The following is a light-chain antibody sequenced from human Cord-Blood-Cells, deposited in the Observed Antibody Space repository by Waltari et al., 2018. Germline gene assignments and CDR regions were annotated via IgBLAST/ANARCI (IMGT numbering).Light chain of an antibody. V-gene: IGLV2-23*01. CDR3: CSYAGSRYV. Sequence: QSALTQPASVSGSPGQSITISCTGTSSDVGSYNLVSWYQQHPGKAPKLMIYECSKRPSGVSIRFSGSKSGNTASLTISGLQAEDEADYYCCSYAGSRYVFGTGTKVTVL. CDR1: SSDVGSYNL. J-gene: IGLJ1*01. CDR2: ECS.